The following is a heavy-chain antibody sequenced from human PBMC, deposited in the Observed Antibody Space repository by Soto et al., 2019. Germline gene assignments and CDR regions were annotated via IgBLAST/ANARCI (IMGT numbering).Heavy chain of an antibody. Sequence: GGSLRLSCAASGFTFSSYAMSWVRQAPGKGLEWVSAISGSGGSTYYADSVKGRFTISRDNSKNTLYLQMNSLRAEDTAVYYCAKEAPYSSSWYRYFDYWGQGTLVTVSS. V-gene: IGHV3-23*01. CDR2: ISGSGGST. D-gene: IGHD6-13*01. CDR1: GFTFSSYA. J-gene: IGHJ4*02. CDR3: AKEAPYSSSWYRYFDY.